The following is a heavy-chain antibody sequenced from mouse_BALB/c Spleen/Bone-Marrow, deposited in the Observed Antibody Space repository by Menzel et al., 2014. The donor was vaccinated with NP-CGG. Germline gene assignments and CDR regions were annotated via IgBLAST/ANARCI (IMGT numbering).Heavy chain of an antibody. Sequence: EVKLVESGGGLVQPGDSLRLSCATSGFTFSGFYMEWVRRPPGKRLEWIAASRNKAKYYTTEYSASVKGRFIVSRDTSQSVLYLQMNALRAEDTAIYYCARDVGYGNYFVYWGQGTLVTVSA. D-gene: IGHD2-10*02. CDR2: SRNKAKYYTT. J-gene: IGHJ3*01. V-gene: IGHV7-1*02. CDR1: GFTFSGFY. CDR3: ARDVGYGNYFVY.